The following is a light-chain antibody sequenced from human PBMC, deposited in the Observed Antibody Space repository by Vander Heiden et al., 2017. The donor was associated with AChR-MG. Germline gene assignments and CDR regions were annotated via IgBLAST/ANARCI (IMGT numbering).Light chain of an antibody. J-gene: IGLJ3*02. Sequence: QSALTQTVSVSGSPGQSITISCTGTSSDVGGYNYVSWYQQHPGKAPKLMIYDVSKRPSGVSNRFSGSKSGNTASLTISGLQAEDEADYYCSTYTSSSTLVFGGGTKLTVL. CDR3: STYTSSSTLV. CDR1: SSDVGGYNY. CDR2: DVS. V-gene: IGLV2-14*01.